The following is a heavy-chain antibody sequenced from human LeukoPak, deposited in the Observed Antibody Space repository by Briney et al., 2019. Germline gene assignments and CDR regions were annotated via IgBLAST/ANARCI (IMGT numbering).Heavy chain of an antibody. Sequence: PGGSLRLSCAASGFTFSSYGMHWVRQAPGKGLEWVAFIRYDGSNKYYADSVKGRFTISRDNSKNTLYLQMNSLRAEDTAVYYCAREVDIVATTEGGAFDIWGQGTMVTVSS. J-gene: IGHJ3*02. V-gene: IGHV3-30*02. D-gene: IGHD5-12*01. CDR1: GFTFSSYG. CDR3: AREVDIVATTEGGAFDI. CDR2: IRYDGSNK.